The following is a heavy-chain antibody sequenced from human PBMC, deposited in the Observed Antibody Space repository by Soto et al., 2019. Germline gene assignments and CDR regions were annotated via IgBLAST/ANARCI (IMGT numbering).Heavy chain of an antibody. CDR2: IYYSGST. J-gene: IGHJ4*02. CDR1: GGSVSSCSYC. D-gene: IGHD2-2*02. CDR3: ERLISNPYTVYYFDY. V-gene: IGHV4-61*01. Sequence: SETLSLTCTVSGGSVSSCSYCWSWIRQPPGKGLEWIGYIYYSGSTNYNPSLKSRVTISVDTSKNQFSLKLSSVTAADTAVYYCERLISNPYTVYYFDYWGQGTLVTVSS.